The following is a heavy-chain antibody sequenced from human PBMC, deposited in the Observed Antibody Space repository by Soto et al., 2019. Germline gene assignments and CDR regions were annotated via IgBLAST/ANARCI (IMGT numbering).Heavy chain of an antibody. CDR1: GGSISSGDYY. V-gene: IGHV4-30-4*01. J-gene: IGHJ5*02. Sequence: QVQLQESGPGLVKPSQTLSLTCTVSGGSISSGDYYWSWIRQPPGKGLEWIGYIYYSGSTYYNPSLKSRVTISVDTSKTQFSLKLSSVTAADTAVYYCARAGGTGTYPLGWFDPWGQGTLVTVSS. CDR3: ARAGGTGTYPLGWFDP. D-gene: IGHD1-1*01. CDR2: IYYSGST.